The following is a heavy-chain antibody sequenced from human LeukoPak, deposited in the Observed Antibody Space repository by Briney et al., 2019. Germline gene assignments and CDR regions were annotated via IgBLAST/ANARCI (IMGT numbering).Heavy chain of an antibody. V-gene: IGHV3-21*01. CDR3: VRGWFDF. CDR2: ISSGSGYI. J-gene: IGHJ5*01. Sequence: GGSLRLSCAASGFTISSYTMNWVRLAPGKGLEWVSSISSGSGYIQYADSVKGRFTISRDNAENSVFLQMRSLRVDDTALYYCVRGWFDFWGQGTPVTVSS. CDR1: GFTISSYT.